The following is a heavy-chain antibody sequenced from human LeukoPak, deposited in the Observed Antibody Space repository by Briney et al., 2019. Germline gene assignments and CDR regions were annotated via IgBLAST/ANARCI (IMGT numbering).Heavy chain of an antibody. V-gene: IGHV3-23*01. CDR1: GFTFSSYA. J-gene: IGHJ5*02. CDR3: AKDPRGSHNWLGP. D-gene: IGHD3-10*01. Sequence: PGGSLRLSCATSGFTFSSYAMYWVRQAPGKGLEWVSSISGGGGSTYYADSVKGRFTISRDNSKNTLYLQMNSLRAEDTAVYSCAKDPRGSHNWLGPWGQGTLVTVSS. CDR2: ISGGGGST.